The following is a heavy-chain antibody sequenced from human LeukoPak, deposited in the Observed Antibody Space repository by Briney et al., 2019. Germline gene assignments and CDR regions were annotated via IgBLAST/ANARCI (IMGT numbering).Heavy chain of an antibody. Sequence: PGGSLRLSCAASGFTFSSYEMNWVRQAPGKGLEWVSYISSSGSTIYYADSVKGRFTISRDNAKNSLYLQMNSLRAEDTAVYYCAREPRSTSCRDFDYWGQGTLVTVSS. CDR2: ISSSGSTI. CDR1: GFTFSSYE. D-gene: IGHD2-2*01. CDR3: AREPRSTSCRDFDY. V-gene: IGHV3-48*03. J-gene: IGHJ4*02.